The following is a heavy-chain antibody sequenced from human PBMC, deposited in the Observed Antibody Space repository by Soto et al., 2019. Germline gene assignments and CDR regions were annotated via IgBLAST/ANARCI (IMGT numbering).Heavy chain of an antibody. J-gene: IGHJ4*02. CDR3: ARLSVRSSSFY. V-gene: IGHV4-34*01. CDR1: GGSFSGYY. CDR2: INHSGST. Sequence: QVQLQQWGAGLLKPSETLSLTCAVYGGSFSGYYWSWIRQPPGKGLEWIGEINHSGSTNYNPSLKSRVTISVHTSKNQFSLKLSSVTAADPAVYYCARLSVRSSSFYWGQGTLVTVSS. D-gene: IGHD2-2*01.